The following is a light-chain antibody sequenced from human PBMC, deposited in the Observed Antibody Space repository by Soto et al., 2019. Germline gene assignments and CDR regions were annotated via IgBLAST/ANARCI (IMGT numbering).Light chain of an antibody. CDR3: HQYISYSPEWS. V-gene: IGKV1-39*01. J-gene: IGKJ1*01. Sequence: DSQMTQSLSSLSASVGDRVTITCXAIQIISSYLNWYQQKPGKAPKLLIYAAPSLQSGVPSRFRGSVSVTDFALIITSLQPDDIATYNCHQYISYSPEWSFGQGTK. CDR1: QIISSY. CDR2: AAP.